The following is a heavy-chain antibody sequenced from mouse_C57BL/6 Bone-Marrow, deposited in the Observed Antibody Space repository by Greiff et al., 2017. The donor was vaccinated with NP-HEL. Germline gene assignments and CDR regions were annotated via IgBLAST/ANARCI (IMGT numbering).Heavy chain of an antibody. J-gene: IGHJ2*01. Sequence: QVQLQQSGPELVKPGASVKISCKASGYAFSSSWMNWVKQRPGKGLEWIGRIYPGDGDTNYNGKFKGKATLTADKSSSTAYMQLSSLTSEDSAVYFCARSKLSRDYWGQGTTLTVSS. V-gene: IGHV1-82*01. CDR3: ARSKLSRDY. CDR2: IYPGDGDT. CDR1: GYAFSSSW. D-gene: IGHD1-1*02.